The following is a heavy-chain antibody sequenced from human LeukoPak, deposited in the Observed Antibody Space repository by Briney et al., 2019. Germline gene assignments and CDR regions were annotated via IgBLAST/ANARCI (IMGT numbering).Heavy chain of an antibody. CDR2: ISTYNGNT. Sequence: ASVKVSCKASGYTFTSYGISWVRQAPGQGLEWLGWISTYNGNTHYAQKLQGRVTMTTDTSTTTAYMELRSLRSDDTAVYYCSRDYRTGFDYWGQGTLVTVSS. CDR3: SRDYRTGFDY. J-gene: IGHJ4*02. CDR1: GYTFTSYG. V-gene: IGHV1-18*01. D-gene: IGHD7-27*01.